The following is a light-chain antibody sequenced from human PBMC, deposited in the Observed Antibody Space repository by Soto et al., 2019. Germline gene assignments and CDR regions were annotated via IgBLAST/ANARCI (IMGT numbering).Light chain of an antibody. CDR1: SSNIGAPYD. Sequence: QSVLTQPPSVSGAPGQRVTISCTGSSSNIGAPYDVHWYQMLPGTAPKLLIYGNNNRPSGVPDRFSGSKSGTSASLAITGLQADDEADYYCQSYDSSLSGSLFGGGTKLTVL. CDR3: QSYDSSLSGSL. J-gene: IGLJ3*02. V-gene: IGLV1-40*01. CDR2: GNN.